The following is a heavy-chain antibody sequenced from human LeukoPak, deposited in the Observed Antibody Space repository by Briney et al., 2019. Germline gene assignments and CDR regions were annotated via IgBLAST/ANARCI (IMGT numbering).Heavy chain of an antibody. Sequence: SETLSLTCAVYGGSFSGYYWGWIRQPPGKGLEWIGSIYYSGSTYYNPSLKSRLTISVDTSKNQFSLKLTSVTAADTAVYYCARASTIFGHFAYWGRGTLVTVSS. CDR2: IYYSGST. CDR3: ARASTIFGHFAY. V-gene: IGHV4-34*01. J-gene: IGHJ4*02. CDR1: GGSFSGYY. D-gene: IGHD3-3*01.